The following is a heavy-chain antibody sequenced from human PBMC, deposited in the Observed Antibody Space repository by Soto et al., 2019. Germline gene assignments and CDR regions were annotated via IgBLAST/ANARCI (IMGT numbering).Heavy chain of an antibody. D-gene: IGHD2-15*01. CDR3: ARQGSRAFDI. CDR1: GGSIRTSVYY. V-gene: IGHV4-39*01. J-gene: IGHJ3*02. Sequence: ETLSLTCTVSGGSIRTSVYYWGWIRQPPGRGLEWMANIYYSGSAYYNPSLKSRVSTSVDTSKNQFSLKLRSVTAADTAVYYCARQGSRAFDIWGQGTMVTVSS. CDR2: IYYSGSA.